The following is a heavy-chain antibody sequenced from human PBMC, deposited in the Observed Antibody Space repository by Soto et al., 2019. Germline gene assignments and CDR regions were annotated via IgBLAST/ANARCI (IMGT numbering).Heavy chain of an antibody. CDR2: IDPSDSYT. V-gene: IGHV5-10-1*01. Sequence: GESLKISCKGSGYSFTSYWISWVRQMPGKGLEWMGRIDPSDSYTNYSPSFQGHVTISADKSISTAYLQWSSLKASDTAMYYCARRPIAAAGRYYYYGMDVWGQGTTVTVSS. D-gene: IGHD6-13*01. J-gene: IGHJ6*02. CDR1: GYSFTSYW. CDR3: ARRPIAAAGRYYYYGMDV.